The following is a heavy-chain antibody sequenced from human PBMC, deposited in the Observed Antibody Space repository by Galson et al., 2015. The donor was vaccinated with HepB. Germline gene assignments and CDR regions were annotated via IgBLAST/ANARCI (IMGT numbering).Heavy chain of an antibody. J-gene: IGHJ4*02. V-gene: IGHV2-5*01. CDR1: GFSLSTSGVG. CDR3: AHKLVSPGFDY. CDR2: IYWNDEK. Sequence: PALVKPTQTLTLTCTFSGFSLSTSGVGVGWIRQPPGKALEWLALIYWNDEKRCSPSLKSGLTITKDTSRNQVVLTMTNMDPVDTATYFCAHKLVSPGFDYWGQGTLITVSS.